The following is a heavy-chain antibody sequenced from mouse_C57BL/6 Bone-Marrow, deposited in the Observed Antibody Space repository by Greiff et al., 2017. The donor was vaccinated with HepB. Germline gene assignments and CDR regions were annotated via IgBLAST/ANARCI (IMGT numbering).Heavy chain of an antibody. J-gene: IGHJ3*01. D-gene: IGHD2-3*01. CDR2: IDPSDSYT. Sequence: QVQLQQPGAELVMPGASVKLSCKASGYTFTSYWMHWVKQRPGQGLEWFGEIDPSDSYTNYNQKFKGKSTLTVDKSSSTAYMQLSSLTSEDSAVYYCARKEYGGYSQAWFAYWGQGTLVTGSA. V-gene: IGHV1-69*01. CDR1: GYTFTSYW. CDR3: ARKEYGGYSQAWFAY.